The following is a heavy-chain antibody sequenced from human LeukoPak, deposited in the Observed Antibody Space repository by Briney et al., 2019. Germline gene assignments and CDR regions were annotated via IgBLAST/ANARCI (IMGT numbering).Heavy chain of an antibody. D-gene: IGHD2-2*01. CDR2: IYYSGST. J-gene: IGHJ3*02. Sequence: KPSETLSLTCTVSGGSISSSSYYWGWIRQPPGKGLEWIGSIYYSGSTYYNPSLKSRVTISVDTSKNQFSLKLSSVTAADTAVYYCARRGYCSSTSCPRRAFDIWGQGTMVTVSS. CDR1: GGSISSSSYY. CDR3: ARRGYCSSTSCPRRAFDI. V-gene: IGHV4-39*01.